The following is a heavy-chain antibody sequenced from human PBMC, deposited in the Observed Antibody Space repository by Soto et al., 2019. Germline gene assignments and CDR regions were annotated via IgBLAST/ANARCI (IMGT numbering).Heavy chain of an antibody. CDR2: INGDVTSS. CDR1: GLTLSNFW. Sequence: EVQLVESGGGLAQPGGPLSLSCAASGLTLSNFWLHWVRHVPGKGLVWVSRINGDVTSSAYADYVKGRFTISRDTARNAVDRQMDSRIVEDTGLFYGARDFDWYLDVWVRGTLVTVPS. CDR3: ARDFDWYLDV. J-gene: IGHJ2*01. V-gene: IGHV3-74*03.